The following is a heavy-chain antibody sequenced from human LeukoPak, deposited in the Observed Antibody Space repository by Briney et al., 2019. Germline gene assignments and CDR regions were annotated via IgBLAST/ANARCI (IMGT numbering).Heavy chain of an antibody. CDR1: GYSISCGYY. CDR2: IYHRGST. J-gene: IGHJ4*02. D-gene: IGHD2-2*01. V-gene: IGHV4-38-2*02. CDR3: ARYCSSTSCYFDY. Sequence: PSETLSLPCTVSGYSISCGYYWGWIRQPPGKGLEWLGSIYHRGSTYYNPSLKSRVTISVDTSKNQFSLKLGSVTAADTAVYYCARYCSSTSCYFDYWGQGTLVTVSS.